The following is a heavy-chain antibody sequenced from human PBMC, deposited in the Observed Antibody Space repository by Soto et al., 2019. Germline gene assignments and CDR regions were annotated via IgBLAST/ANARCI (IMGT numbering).Heavy chain of an antibody. CDR2: IKEDGSEK. Sequence: EVQLVESGGGLVQPGGSLRLSCAASGFNFSTYWMTWVRQAPGKGLEWVANIKEDGSEKYYVDSVKGRFAISRDNAKNSVYLKMNSLRAEDTAVYYCARDFSLDYWGQGTLVSVSS. CDR1: GFNFSTYW. V-gene: IGHV3-7*03. CDR3: ARDFSLDY. J-gene: IGHJ4*02.